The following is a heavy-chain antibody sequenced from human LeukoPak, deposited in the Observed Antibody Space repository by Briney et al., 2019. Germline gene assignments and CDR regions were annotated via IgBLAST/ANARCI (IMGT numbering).Heavy chain of an antibody. CDR3: ARALDSSSSRYQAFEY. CDR1: GFSLRNYW. Sequence: PGGSLRLSCVASGFSLRNYWMSWVRQAPGKGLKWVANIKQDESGKYYMDSVKGRFTISRDNAKNSLYLQMNSLRAEDTAVYYCARALDSSSSRYQAFEYWGQGTLVTVSS. V-gene: IGHV3-7*01. J-gene: IGHJ4*02. D-gene: IGHD2-2*01. CDR2: IKQDESGK.